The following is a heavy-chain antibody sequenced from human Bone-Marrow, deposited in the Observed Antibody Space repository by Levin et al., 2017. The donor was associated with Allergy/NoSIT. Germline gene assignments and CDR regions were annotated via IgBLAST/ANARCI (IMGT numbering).Heavy chain of an antibody. V-gene: IGHV3-30-3*01. J-gene: IGHJ3*02. CDR1: GFPFSSSA. CDR3: ARDRFEQWLVDPAFDI. Sequence: LSLTCAASGFPFSSSAMHWVRQAPGKGLEWVAVISYDGSNKYYADSVKGRFTISRDNSKNTLYLQMNSLRAEDTAVYYCARDRFEQWLVDPAFDIWGQGTMVTVSS. CDR2: ISYDGSNK. D-gene: IGHD6-19*01.